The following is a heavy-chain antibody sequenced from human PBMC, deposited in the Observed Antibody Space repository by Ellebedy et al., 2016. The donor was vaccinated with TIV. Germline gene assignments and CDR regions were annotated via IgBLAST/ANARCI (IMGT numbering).Heavy chain of an antibody. J-gene: IGHJ4*02. CDR2: IYDSWTT. D-gene: IGHD2-8*01. CDR1: GASIRGSY. Sequence: MPSETLSLTCTVSGASIRGSYWSWIRQSPGMRMEWLAYIYDSWTTNFNPSLSTRLTISRDTSRNQVSLRMNSVTAADTAVYYCARLAKLDSGYAFDYWGQGTLVTVSS. CDR3: ARLAKLDSGYAFDY. V-gene: IGHV4-59*08.